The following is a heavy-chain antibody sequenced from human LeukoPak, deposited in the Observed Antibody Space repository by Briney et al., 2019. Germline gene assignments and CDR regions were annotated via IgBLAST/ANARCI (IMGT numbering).Heavy chain of an antibody. J-gene: IGHJ4*02. D-gene: IGHD4-17*01. Sequence: GASVKVSCKASGYTFTGYYMHWVRQAPGQGLEWMGWINPNSGVTNYAQRFQGRVTMTRDTSISTAYMELSRLRSDDTAVYYCARVMKATVRTSNFDYWGQGTLVTVSS. V-gene: IGHV1-2*02. CDR1: GYTFTGYY. CDR3: ARVMKATVRTSNFDY. CDR2: INPNSGVT.